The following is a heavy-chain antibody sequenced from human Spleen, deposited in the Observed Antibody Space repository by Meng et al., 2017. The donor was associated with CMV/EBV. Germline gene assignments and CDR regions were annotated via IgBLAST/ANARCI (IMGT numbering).Heavy chain of an antibody. CDR2: INPNSGGT. Sequence: RVRIGAEGKKPGASVNVSCKAAGYTFTSYGISWVRQAPGQGLEWMGWINPNSGGTNYAQKFQGRVTMTRDTSISTAYMELSRLRSDDTAVYYCASGLAVAGTSLWGQGTLVTVSS. J-gene: IGHJ4*02. CDR1: GYTFTSYG. CDR3: ASGLAVAGTSL. D-gene: IGHD6-19*01. V-gene: IGHV1-2*02.